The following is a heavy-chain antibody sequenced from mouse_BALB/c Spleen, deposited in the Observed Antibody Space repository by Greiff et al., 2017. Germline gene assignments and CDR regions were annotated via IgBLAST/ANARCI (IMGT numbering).Heavy chain of an antibody. Sequence: EVHLVESGGGLVQPGGSRKLSCAASGFTFSSFGMHWVRQAPEKGLEWVAYISSGSSTIYYADTVKGRFTISRDNPKNTLFLQMTSLRSEDTAMYYCARAHYYGSSYVGYWGQGTTLTVSS. D-gene: IGHD1-1*01. CDR3: ARAHYYGSSYVGY. CDR1: GFTFSSFG. J-gene: IGHJ2*01. CDR2: ISSGSSTI. V-gene: IGHV5-17*02.